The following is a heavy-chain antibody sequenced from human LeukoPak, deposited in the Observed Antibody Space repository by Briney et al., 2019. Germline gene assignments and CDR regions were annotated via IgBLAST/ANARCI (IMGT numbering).Heavy chain of an antibody. V-gene: IGHV4-4*07. CDR1: GGSISSYY. J-gene: IGHJ4*02. CDR3: ARDHDYVWGSYRYRYYFDY. D-gene: IGHD3-16*02. Sequence: SETLSLTCTVSGGSISSYYWSWIRQPAGKGLEWTGRIYTSGSTNYNPSLKSRVTMSVDTSKNQFSLKLSSVTAADTAVYYCARDHDYVWGSYRYRYYFDYWGQGTLVTVSS. CDR2: IYTSGST.